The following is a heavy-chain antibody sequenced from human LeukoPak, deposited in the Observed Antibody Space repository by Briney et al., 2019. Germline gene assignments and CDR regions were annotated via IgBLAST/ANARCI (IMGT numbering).Heavy chain of an antibody. CDR1: GYSISSGYY. V-gene: IGHV4-38-2*02. CDR3: ARTGSSSWYWRLNSVSEYFQH. J-gene: IGHJ1*01. Sequence: TASETLSLTCTVSGYSISSGYYWGWIRQPPGKGLEWIGSIYYSGSTYYSPSLKSRVTISIDTSKIQFSLKLSSVTAADTAVYYCARTGSSSWYWRLNSVSEYFQHWGQGTLVTVSS. CDR2: IYYSGST. D-gene: IGHD6-13*01.